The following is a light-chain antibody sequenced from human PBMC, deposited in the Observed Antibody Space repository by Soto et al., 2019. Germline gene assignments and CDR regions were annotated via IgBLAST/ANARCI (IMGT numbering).Light chain of an antibody. Sequence: EIVLTQSPATLSLSPGERATLSCRASQSVSSYLAWYQQKPGQAPRLLIYDASNRATGIPARFSGSGSGTDSTLTFSSRKPEDFADYYCQQRSNWPPGLPFTFGPGTKVDIK. CDR2: DAS. J-gene: IGKJ3*01. CDR3: QQRSNWPPGLPFT. V-gene: IGKV3-11*01. CDR1: QSVSSY.